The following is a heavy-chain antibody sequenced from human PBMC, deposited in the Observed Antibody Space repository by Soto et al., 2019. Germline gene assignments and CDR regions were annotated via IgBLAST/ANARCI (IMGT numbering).Heavy chain of an antibody. Sequence: QVQLVESGGGVVQPGRSLRLSCEASGFTFSSYAMNWVRQAPGKGLEWVAVVWYEGSNKFYVDSVKGRFTISRDDSKNTLYLQMNSLKTEDTAVYYCTTSDNYGGNSVFDYWGQGTLVTVSS. CDR2: VWYEGSNK. CDR3: TTSDNYGGNSVFDY. J-gene: IGHJ4*02. CDR1: GFTFSSYA. D-gene: IGHD4-17*01. V-gene: IGHV3-33*01.